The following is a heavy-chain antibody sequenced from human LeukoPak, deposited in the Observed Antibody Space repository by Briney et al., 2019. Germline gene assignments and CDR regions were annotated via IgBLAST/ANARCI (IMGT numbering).Heavy chain of an antibody. D-gene: IGHD6-13*01. J-gene: IGHJ4*02. CDR3: ARHAGRSSSPDY. CDR1: GGTFSSYA. V-gene: IGHV1-69*05. CDR2: IIPIFGTA. Sequence: ASVKVSCKASGGTFSSYAISWVRQAPGQGLEWMGGIIPIFGTANYAQKFQGRVTITTDESTSTAYMELSSLRSEDTAVYYCARHAGRSSSPDYWGQGTLVTVSS.